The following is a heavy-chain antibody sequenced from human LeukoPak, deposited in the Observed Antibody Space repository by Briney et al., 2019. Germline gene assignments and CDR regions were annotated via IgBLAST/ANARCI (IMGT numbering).Heavy chain of an antibody. CDR2: INQDGGAK. CDR1: GFTFSSYA. V-gene: IGHV3-7*01. Sequence: GGSLRLSCAASGFTFSSYAMSWVRQAPGKGLEWVANINQDGGAKYYVDSLKGRFTISRDNIEKSLYLQLNGLTADDTAVYFCARAPTTGTVDYWGQGTLVTVSS. CDR3: ARAPTTGTVDY. D-gene: IGHD1-1*01. J-gene: IGHJ4*02.